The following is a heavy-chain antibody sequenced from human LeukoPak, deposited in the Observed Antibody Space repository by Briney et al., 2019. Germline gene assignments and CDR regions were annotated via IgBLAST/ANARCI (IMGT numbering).Heavy chain of an antibody. Sequence: APVKVSCKASGYPFTRYYLHGLREAPGQRLEWRAWINHNNGGTKYAQQFQSRLTMTRDTPISTDYIGLSRLRSDDTAVYYCARPYYTRSDLDYGMDFGRQETTVTVSS. CDR1: GYPFTRYY. CDR2: INHNNGGT. J-gene: IGHJ6*02. D-gene: IGHD2-2*02. CDR3: ARPYYTRSDLDYGMDF. V-gene: IGHV1-2*02.